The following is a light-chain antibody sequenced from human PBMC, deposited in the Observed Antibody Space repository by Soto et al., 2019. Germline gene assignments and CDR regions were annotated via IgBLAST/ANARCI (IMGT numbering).Light chain of an antibody. CDR2: LNSDGSH. CDR3: QTWGSGIVV. Sequence: QPVLTQSPSASASLGASVKLTCTLSSGHSNYAIAWHQQQSEQGPRYLMKLNSDGSHSKGDGIPDRFSGSSAGAERYLTISRLQSEDEADYYCQTWGSGIVVFGGGTKLTVL. J-gene: IGLJ2*01. V-gene: IGLV4-69*01. CDR1: SGHSNYA.